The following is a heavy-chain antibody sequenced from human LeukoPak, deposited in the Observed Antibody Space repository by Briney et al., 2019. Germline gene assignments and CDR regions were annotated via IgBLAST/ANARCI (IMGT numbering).Heavy chain of an antibody. D-gene: IGHD6-13*01. CDR2: ISWNSGSI. CDR1: GFTFDDYA. J-gene: IGHJ4*02. V-gene: IGHV3-9*01. Sequence: GGSLRLSCAASGFTFDDYAMHWVRQAPGKGLEWVSGISWNSGSIGYADSVKGRFTISRDNAKNSLYLQMNSLRAEDSALYYCAKDLYGSSWSFDYWGQGTLVTVSS. CDR3: AKDLYGSSWSFDY.